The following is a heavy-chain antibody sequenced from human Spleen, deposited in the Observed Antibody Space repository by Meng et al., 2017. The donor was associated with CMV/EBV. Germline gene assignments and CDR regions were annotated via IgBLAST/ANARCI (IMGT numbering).Heavy chain of an antibody. J-gene: IGHJ1*01. CDR1: FTSYG. D-gene: IGHD2-2*01. CDR2: ISAYSGNT. Sequence: FTSYGISWVRQAPEQGLEWMGWISAYSGNTNYAQKLQGRVTMTTDTSTSTAYMELRSLRSDDTAVYYCARECSASCYSTFDDEYFQHWGQGTLVTVSS. V-gene: IGHV1-18*01. CDR3: ARECSASCYSTFDDEYFQH.